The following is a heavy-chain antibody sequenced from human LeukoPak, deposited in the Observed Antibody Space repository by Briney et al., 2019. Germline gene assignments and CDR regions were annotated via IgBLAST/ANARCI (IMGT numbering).Heavy chain of an antibody. D-gene: IGHD4-17*01. Sequence: ASVKVSCKASGGTFSSYAISWVRQAPGQGLEWMGRIIPILGIANYAQKFQGRVTITADKSTSTAYMELSSLRSEDTAVYYCARDGGISYGGYLTDYWGQGTLVTVSS. V-gene: IGHV1-69*04. CDR1: GGTFSSYA. CDR3: ARDGGISYGGYLTDY. J-gene: IGHJ4*02. CDR2: IIPILGIA.